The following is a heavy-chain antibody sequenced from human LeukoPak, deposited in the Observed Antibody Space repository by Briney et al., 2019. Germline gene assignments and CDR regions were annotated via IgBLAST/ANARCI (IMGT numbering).Heavy chain of an antibody. CDR3: ARLAPGNYDILTGDPKVVFDY. J-gene: IGHJ4*02. V-gene: IGHV4-59*01. CDR1: GGHISTYY. CDR2: VHSSGST. Sequence: SETLSLTCTVSGGHISTYYWSWIRQAPGKGLEWIGYVHSSGSTKYNPSLKSRLIISVDMSKNQFSLKLRSVSVADTAVYYCARLAPGNYDILTGDPKVVFDYWGQGALVTVSS. D-gene: IGHD3-9*01.